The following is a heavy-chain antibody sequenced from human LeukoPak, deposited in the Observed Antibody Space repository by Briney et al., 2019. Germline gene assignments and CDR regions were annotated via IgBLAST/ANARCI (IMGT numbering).Heavy chain of an antibody. Sequence: GGSLRLSCAGSGFTVSNSYMSWVRQAPGKGLEWVSIIYSGGTTYYADSVRGRFTISRDTSKNTLYLQMNSLRAEDTALYYCARGPTAVSAGSWGQGTLVTVSS. J-gene: IGHJ5*02. V-gene: IGHV3-53*01. CDR3: ARGPTAVSAGS. CDR1: GFTVSNSY. CDR2: IYSGGTT. D-gene: IGHD3-10*01.